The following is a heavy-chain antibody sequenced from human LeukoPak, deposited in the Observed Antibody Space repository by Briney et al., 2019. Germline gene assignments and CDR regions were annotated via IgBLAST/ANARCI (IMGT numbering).Heavy chain of an antibody. CDR2: IYYSGST. Sequence: SETLSLTCTVSGGSISSGDYYWSWIRQPPGKGLEWIGYIYYSGSTYYNPSLKSRVTISVDTSKNQFSLKLSSVTAADTAVYYCARVVGAAAGTNWFDPWGQGTLVTVSS. CDR1: GGSISSGDYY. CDR3: ARVVGAAAGTNWFDP. D-gene: IGHD6-13*01. J-gene: IGHJ5*02. V-gene: IGHV4-30-4*01.